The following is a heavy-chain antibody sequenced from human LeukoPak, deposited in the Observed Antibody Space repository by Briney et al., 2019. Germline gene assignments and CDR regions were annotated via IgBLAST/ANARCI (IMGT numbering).Heavy chain of an antibody. Sequence: TGGSLRLSCAASGFIFSNYALHWVRQAPGKGLEWVAVISYDGSNKYSADSVKGRFTISRDNSKNTLYLQMNSLRPEDTAVYYCARDGRKQLRLPPYWYFDLWGRGTLVTVSS. CDR3: ARDGRKQLRLPPYWYFDL. D-gene: IGHD5-18*01. CDR1: GFIFSNYA. V-gene: IGHV3-30*04. J-gene: IGHJ2*01. CDR2: ISYDGSNK.